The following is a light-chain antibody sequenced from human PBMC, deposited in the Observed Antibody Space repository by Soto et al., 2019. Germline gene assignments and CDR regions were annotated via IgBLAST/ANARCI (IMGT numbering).Light chain of an antibody. V-gene: IGLV2-11*01. J-gene: IGLJ2*01. CDR1: SSDVGNYNY. Sequence: QSVLTQPRSVSGSPGQSVTISCTGTSSDVGNYNYVSWYQQHPGKAPKLMIFDVAQRPSGVPDRFSGSKSGNTASLTISGLQAEDEADYYCCSYTGSYTVLFGGGTKVTVL. CDR2: DVA. CDR3: CSYTGSYTVL.